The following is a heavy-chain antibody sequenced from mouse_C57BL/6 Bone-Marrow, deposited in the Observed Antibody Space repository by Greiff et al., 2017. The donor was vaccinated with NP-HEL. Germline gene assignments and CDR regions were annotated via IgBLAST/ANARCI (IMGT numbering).Heavy chain of an antibody. D-gene: IGHD1-1*01. Sequence: VQLQQSGPELVKPGASVKIPCKASGYTFTDYNMDWVKQSHGKSLEWIGDINPNNGGTIYNQKFKGKATLTVDKSSSTAYMELRSLTSEDTAVYYCARNVYYYGSSYGYFDYWGQGTTLTVSS. CDR2: INPNNGGT. J-gene: IGHJ2*01. CDR3: ARNVYYYGSSYGYFDY. CDR1: GYTFTDYN. V-gene: IGHV1-18*01.